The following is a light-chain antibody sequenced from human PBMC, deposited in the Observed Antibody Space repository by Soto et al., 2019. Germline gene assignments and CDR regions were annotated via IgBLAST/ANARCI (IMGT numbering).Light chain of an antibody. Sequence: EIVMTQSPASLSVSPGERTTLSCRASQSVGNNLAWYQQKPGQAPRLLIYGASNRATGIPDRFSGSGSGTDFTLTISRLEPEDFAVYYCQQYGSSRTFGQGTKVDIK. V-gene: IGKV3-20*01. CDR3: QQYGSSRT. J-gene: IGKJ1*01. CDR1: QSVGNN. CDR2: GAS.